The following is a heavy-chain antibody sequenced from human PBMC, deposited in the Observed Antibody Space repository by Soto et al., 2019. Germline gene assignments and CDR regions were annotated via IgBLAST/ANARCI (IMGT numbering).Heavy chain of an antibody. CDR2: ISYDGSNK. Sequence: PGGSLRLSCAASGFTFSSYAMHWVRQAPGKGLEWVAVISYDGSNKYYADSVKGRFTISRDNSKNTLYLQMNSLRAEDTAVYYCARAASGSYWAYYFDYWGQGTLVTVSS. CDR3: ARAASGSYWAYYFDY. V-gene: IGHV3-30-3*01. D-gene: IGHD1-26*01. J-gene: IGHJ4*02. CDR1: GFTFSSYA.